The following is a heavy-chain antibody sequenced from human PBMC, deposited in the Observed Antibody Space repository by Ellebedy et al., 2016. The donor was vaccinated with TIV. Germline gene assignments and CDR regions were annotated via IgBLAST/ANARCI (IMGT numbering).Heavy chain of an antibody. D-gene: IGHD3-10*01. CDR2: INHSGST. CDR3: AREGPPGSGSYSDY. J-gene: IGHJ4*02. Sequence: MPSETLSLTCAVYGGSFSGYYWSWIRQPPGKGLEWIGEINHSGSTNYNPSLKSRVTISVDTSKNQFSLKLSSVTAADTAVYYCAREGPPGSGSYSDYWGQGTLVTVSS. CDR1: GGSFSGYY. V-gene: IGHV4-34*01.